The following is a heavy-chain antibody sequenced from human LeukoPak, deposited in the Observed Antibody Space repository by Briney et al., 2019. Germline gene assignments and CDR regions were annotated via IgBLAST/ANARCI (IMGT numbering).Heavy chain of an antibody. CDR3: ARDIQETYYYGSGSYYTGNWFDP. CDR2: IIPIFGTA. CDR1: GGTFSSYA. J-gene: IGHJ5*02. Sequence: SVKVSCKASGGTFSSYAISWVRQAPGQGLEWMGGIIPIFGTANYAQKFQGRVTITADKSTSTAYMELSSLRSEDTAVYYCARDIQETYYYGSGSYYTGNWFDPWGQGTLVTVSS. V-gene: IGHV1-69*06. D-gene: IGHD3-10*01.